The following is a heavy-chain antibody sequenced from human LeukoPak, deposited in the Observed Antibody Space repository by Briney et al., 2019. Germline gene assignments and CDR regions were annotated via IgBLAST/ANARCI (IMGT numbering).Heavy chain of an antibody. CDR2: INHSGST. CDR1: GGSISSYY. CDR3: ARGRYYYGSGSYYNG. Sequence: SETLSLTCTVSGGSISSYYWSWIRQPPGKGLEWIGEINHSGSTNYNPSLKSRVTISVDTSKNQFSLKLSSVTAADTAVYYYARGRYYYGSGSYYNGWGQGTLVTVSS. D-gene: IGHD3-10*01. J-gene: IGHJ4*02. V-gene: IGHV4-34*01.